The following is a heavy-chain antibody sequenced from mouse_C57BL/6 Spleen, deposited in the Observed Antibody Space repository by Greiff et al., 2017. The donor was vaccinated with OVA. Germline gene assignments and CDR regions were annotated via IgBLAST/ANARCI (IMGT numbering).Heavy chain of an antibody. D-gene: IGHD1-1*01. V-gene: IGHV2-9-1*01. J-gene: IGHJ2*01. CDR1: GFSLTSYA. CDR3: ARSYYYGSDYFDY. Sequence: VKLMESGPGLVAPSQSLSITCTVSGFSLTSYAISWVRQPPGKGLEWLGVIWTGGGTNYNSALKSRLSISKDNSKSQVFLKRNSLQTDDTARYYCARSYYYGSDYFDYWGQGTTLTVSS. CDR2: IWTGGGT.